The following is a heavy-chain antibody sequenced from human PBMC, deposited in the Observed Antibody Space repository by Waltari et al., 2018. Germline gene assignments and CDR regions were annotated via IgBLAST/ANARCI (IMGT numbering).Heavy chain of an antibody. CDR1: GGTFSSYA. Sequence: QVQLVQSGAEVKKPGSSVKVSCKASGGTFSSYAISWVRQAPGQGLEWMGGIIPIFGTANSEQKFQGRVTITAEKSTSTAYMELSSLRSEDTAVYYCARETLPNYGSSQVDYWGQGTLVTVSS. V-gene: IGHV1-69*14. CDR3: ARETLPNYGSSQVDY. J-gene: IGHJ4*02. D-gene: IGHD3-10*01. CDR2: IIPIFGTA.